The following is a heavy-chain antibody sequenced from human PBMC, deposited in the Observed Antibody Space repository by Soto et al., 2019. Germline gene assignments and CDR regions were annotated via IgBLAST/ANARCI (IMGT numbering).Heavy chain of an antibody. CDR2: IQSGGPT. Sequence: GGSLRLSCAASGFTVSSKYMSWVRQAPGKGLEWVSLIQSGGPTYYADSVKGRSTISRDTSENTVHLQMDSLRAEDTAVYYCARDDVLCDGGRCYGVPLYVWGRGTTVTVSS. V-gene: IGHV3-66*01. D-gene: IGHD2-15*01. CDR1: GFTVSSKY. J-gene: IGHJ6*04. CDR3: ARDDVLCDGGRCYGVPLYV.